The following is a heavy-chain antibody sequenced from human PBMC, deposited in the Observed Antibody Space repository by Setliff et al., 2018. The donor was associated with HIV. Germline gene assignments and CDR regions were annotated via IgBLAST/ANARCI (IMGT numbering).Heavy chain of an antibody. D-gene: IGHD2-2*01. V-gene: IGHV4-61*02. CDR1: GGSISSGSYY. J-gene: IGHJ3*02. CDR2: IYTSGST. CDR3: ARRRSMPNNAFDI. Sequence: PSETLSLTCTVSGGSISSGSYYWSWVRQPAGKGLEWIGRIYTSGSTNYNPSLKSRVTISVDTSKNQFSLKLSSVTAADTAVYYCARRRSMPNNAFDIWGQGTMVTVSS.